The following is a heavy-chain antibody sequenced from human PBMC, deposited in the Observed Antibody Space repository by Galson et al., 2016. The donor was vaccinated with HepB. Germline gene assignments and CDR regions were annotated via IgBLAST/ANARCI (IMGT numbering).Heavy chain of an antibody. J-gene: IGHJ6*04. CDR2: MSFDDYAK. Sequence: SLRLSCATSGFSFYSYAMHWVRQAPGKGLEWVASMSFDDYAKSYADSVKGRFTISRDNSKNTLYLQMSSLRTEDTAVYFCARDPGLRNGMGGWGKGTTVTVSS. D-gene: IGHD4-17*01. V-gene: IGHV3-30*14. CDR3: ARDPGLRNGMGG. CDR1: GFSFYSYA.